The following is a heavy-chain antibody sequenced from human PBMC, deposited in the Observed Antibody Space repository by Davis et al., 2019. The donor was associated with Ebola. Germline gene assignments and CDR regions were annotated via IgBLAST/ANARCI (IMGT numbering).Heavy chain of an antibody. CDR3: ARPSITGTADAFDI. CDR2: IYPGDSDT. V-gene: IGHV5-51*01. J-gene: IGHJ3*02. CDR1: GYNFITYW. Sequence: GGSLRLSCKGSGYNFITYWIGWVRQMPGKGLEWMGIIYPGDSDTRYSPSFQGQVTISADKSISTAYLQWSSLKASDTVMYYCARPSITGTADAFDIWGQGTMVTVSS. D-gene: IGHD1-20*01.